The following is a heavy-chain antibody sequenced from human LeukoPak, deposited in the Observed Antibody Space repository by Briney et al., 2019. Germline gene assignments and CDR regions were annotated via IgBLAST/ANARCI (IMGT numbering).Heavy chain of an antibody. CDR1: GGFISSNNYY. CDR2: IYYSGST. J-gene: IGHJ4*02. V-gene: IGHV4-39*01. Sequence: SETLSLTCTVSGGFISSNNYYWGWIRQPPGKGLEWIGSIYYSGSTYNNPSLKSRVTISVDTTKNQFSLKLTSVTAADTAVYYCASSPSGYWWNFDCWGQGTLVTVSS. CDR3: ASSPSGYWWNFDC. D-gene: IGHD3-22*01.